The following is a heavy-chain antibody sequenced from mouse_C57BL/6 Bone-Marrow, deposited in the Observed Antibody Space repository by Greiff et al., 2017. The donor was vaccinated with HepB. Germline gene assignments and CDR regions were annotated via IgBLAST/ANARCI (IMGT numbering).Heavy chain of an antibody. D-gene: IGHD1-1*01. CDR1: GFTFSDYG. J-gene: IGHJ4*01. Sequence: EVKVVESGGGLVKPGGSLKLSCAASGFTFSDYGMHWVRQAPEKGLEWVAYISSGSSTIYYADTVKGRFPISRDNAKNTLFLQMNSLRSKDTAVYYCARGRYYGGSRYAVDFWDQGNAVTVSS. CDR2: ISSGSSTI. V-gene: IGHV5-17*01. CDR3: ARGRYYGGSRYAVDF.